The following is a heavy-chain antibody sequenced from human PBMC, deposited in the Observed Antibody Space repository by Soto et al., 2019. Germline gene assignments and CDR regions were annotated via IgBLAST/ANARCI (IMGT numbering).Heavy chain of an antibody. Sequence: SETLSLTCTVSGGSISSSSYYWGWIRQPPGKGLEWIGSIYYSGSTYYNPSLKSRVTISVDTSKNQFSLKLSSVTAADTAVYYCARQSRLITLGYYYMDVWGKGITVTVSS. D-gene: IGHD3-16*01. V-gene: IGHV4-39*01. J-gene: IGHJ6*03. CDR2: IYYSGST. CDR3: ARQSRLITLGYYYMDV. CDR1: GGSISSSSYY.